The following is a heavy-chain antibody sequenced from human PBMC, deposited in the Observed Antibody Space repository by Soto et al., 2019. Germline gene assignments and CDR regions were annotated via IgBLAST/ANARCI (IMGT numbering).Heavy chain of an antibody. CDR1: GFTFSSYG. V-gene: IGHV3-30*18. D-gene: IGHD3-10*01. CDR3: AKSGGSGSRPYYFDY. Sequence: GGSLRLSCAASGFTFSSYGMHWVRQAPGKGLEWVAVISYDGSNKYYADSVKGRFTISRDNSKNTLYLQMNSLRAEDTAVYHCAKSGGSGSRPYYFDYWGQGTLVTVSS. J-gene: IGHJ4*02. CDR2: ISYDGSNK.